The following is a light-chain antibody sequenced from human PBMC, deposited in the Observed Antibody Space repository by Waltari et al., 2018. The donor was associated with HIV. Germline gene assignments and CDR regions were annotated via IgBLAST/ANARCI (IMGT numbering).Light chain of an antibody. V-gene: IGKV3D-15*03. J-gene: IGKJ4*01. CDR1: QSVRSN. CDR2: CAS. Sequence: VVTQATATLSVSQGERGTLCGRTSQSVRSNLAWSQQKPAQAPRLLFYCASLSATGTPARFSGSGSGTAFTLTISIVQSEDFAVYYCPQYTDWPPLTFGGGTKVEIK. CDR3: PQYTDWPPLT.